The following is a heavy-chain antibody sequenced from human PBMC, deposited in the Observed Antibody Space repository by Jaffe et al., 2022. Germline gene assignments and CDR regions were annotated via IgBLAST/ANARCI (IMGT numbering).Heavy chain of an antibody. CDR3: AGGMVQGHFDY. Sequence: EVQLVESGGGLVQPGGSLRLSCAASGFTFSSYWMSWVRQAPGKGLEWVANIKQDGSEKYYVDSVKGRFTISRDNAKNSLYLQMNSLRAEDTAVYYCAGGMVQGHFDYWGQGTLVTVSS. J-gene: IGHJ4*02. V-gene: IGHV3-7*04. CDR1: GFTFSSYW. CDR2: IKQDGSEK. D-gene: IGHD3-10*01.